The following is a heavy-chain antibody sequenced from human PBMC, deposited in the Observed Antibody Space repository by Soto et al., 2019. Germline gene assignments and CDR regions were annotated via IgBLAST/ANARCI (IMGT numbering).Heavy chain of an antibody. CDR1: CYTFTSYG. J-gene: IGHJ4*02. V-gene: IGHV1-18*01. D-gene: IGHD2-21*02. CDR2: ISAYNGNT. CDR3: ARDIVVVTAIPLLDY. Sequence: SVKVSCKASCYTFTSYGISWVRQAPGQGLEWMGWISAYNGNTNYAQNLQGRVTMTTDTSTSTAYMELRSLRSDDTAVYYCARDIVVVTAIPLLDYWGQGTLVTVSS.